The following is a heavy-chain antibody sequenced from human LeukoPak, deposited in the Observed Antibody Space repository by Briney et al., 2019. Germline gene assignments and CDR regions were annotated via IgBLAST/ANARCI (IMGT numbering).Heavy chain of an antibody. Sequence: GGSLRLSCAASGFTFGTYAMNWVRQAPGKGLEWVPGLYGNGVTRYYADSVKGRFTISRDNSRSTLYLQMNSLRPEDTAIYYCAREGYYGSGSPPSLYFDYWGQGTLVTVSS. CDR2: LYGNGVTR. J-gene: IGHJ4*02. CDR3: AREGYYGSGSPPSLYFDY. D-gene: IGHD3-10*01. V-gene: IGHV3-23*01. CDR1: GFTFGTYA.